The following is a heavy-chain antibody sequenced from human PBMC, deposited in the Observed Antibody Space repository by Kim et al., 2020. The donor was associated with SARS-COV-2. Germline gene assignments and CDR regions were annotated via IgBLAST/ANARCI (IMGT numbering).Heavy chain of an antibody. J-gene: IGHJ4*02. CDR1: GFTFNSFA. CDR3: ARDSFGSIDF. Sequence: GGSLRLSCAASGFTFNSFAMHWVRQAPGKGLECVALISFDGSDINYADSVKGRFTISRDNSKNTLYLQMNSLRADDTAVYYCARDSFGSIDFWGQGTLLTVSS. V-gene: IGHV3-30-3*01. CDR2: ISFDGSDI. D-gene: IGHD3-10*01.